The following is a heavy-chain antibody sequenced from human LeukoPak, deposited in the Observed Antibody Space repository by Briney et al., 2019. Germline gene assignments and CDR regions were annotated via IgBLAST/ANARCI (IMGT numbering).Heavy chain of an antibody. Sequence: SETLSLTCTVSGGSISSSSYYWGWIRLPPGKGLEWIGSIYYSGSTYYNPSLKSRVTISVDTSKNQFSLKLSSVTAADTAVYYCARTLETDILTGYYLLFDYWGQGTLVTVSS. V-gene: IGHV4-39*01. D-gene: IGHD3-9*01. CDR1: GGSISSSSYY. J-gene: IGHJ4*02. CDR2: IYYSGST. CDR3: ARTLETDILTGYYLLFDY.